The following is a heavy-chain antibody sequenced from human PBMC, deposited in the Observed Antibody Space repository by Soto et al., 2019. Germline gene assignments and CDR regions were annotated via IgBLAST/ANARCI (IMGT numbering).Heavy chain of an antibody. CDR1: GFTFSSYS. V-gene: IGHV3-48*01. CDR2: ISSSSSTI. Sequence: ESGGGLVQPGGSLRLSCAASGFTFSSYSMNWVRQAPGKGLEWVSYISSSSSTIYDADSVNGRFTISRDNAKNSLYLQMNSLRAAHTAVYYCAREGSLSDYTWGSYRYAPTTYDYYYMDVWGKGTTVTVSS. D-gene: IGHD3-16*02. J-gene: IGHJ6*03. CDR3: AREGSLSDYTWGSYRYAPTTYDYYYMDV.